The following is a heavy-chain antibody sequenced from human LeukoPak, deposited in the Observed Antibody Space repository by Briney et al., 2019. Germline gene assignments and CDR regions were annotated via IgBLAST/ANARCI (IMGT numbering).Heavy chain of an antibody. J-gene: IGHJ4*02. CDR3: ARRSLAAATSLYFDY. Sequence: SVKVSCKASGGTFSSYAISWVRQAPGQGLEWMGGIIPIFGTANYAQKFQGRVTITANESTSTAYMELSSLRSEDTAVYYCARRSLAAATSLYFDYWGQGTLVTVSS. CDR1: GGTFSSYA. V-gene: IGHV1-69*13. D-gene: IGHD6-13*01. CDR2: IIPIFGTA.